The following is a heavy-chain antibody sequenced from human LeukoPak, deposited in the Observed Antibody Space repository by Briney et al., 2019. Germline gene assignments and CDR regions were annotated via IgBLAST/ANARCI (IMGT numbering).Heavy chain of an antibody. Sequence: SSETLSLTCTVSGGSISSYYWSWIRQPPGKGLEWIGYIYYSGSTNYNPSLKSRVTISVDTSKNQFSLKLSSVTAADTAVYYCARVEVDSSGPGRYYYYMDVWGKGTTVTISS. D-gene: IGHD3-22*01. CDR2: IYYSGST. CDR3: ARVEVDSSGPGRYYYYMDV. CDR1: GGSISSYY. J-gene: IGHJ6*03. V-gene: IGHV4-59*01.